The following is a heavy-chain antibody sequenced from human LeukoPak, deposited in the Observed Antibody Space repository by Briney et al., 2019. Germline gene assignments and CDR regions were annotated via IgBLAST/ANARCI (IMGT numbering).Heavy chain of an antibody. J-gene: IGHJ4*02. CDR1: RFTFSSYG. V-gene: IGHV3-33*01. CDR2: IWYDGSNK. Sequence: PGGSLRLSCAASRFTFSSYGMHWVRQAPGKGLEWVAVIWYDGSNKYYADSVKGRFTISRDNSKNTLYLQMNSLRAEDTAVYYCARDGGCSGGSCYDYWGQGTLVTVSS. CDR3: ARDGGCSGGSCYDY. D-gene: IGHD2-15*01.